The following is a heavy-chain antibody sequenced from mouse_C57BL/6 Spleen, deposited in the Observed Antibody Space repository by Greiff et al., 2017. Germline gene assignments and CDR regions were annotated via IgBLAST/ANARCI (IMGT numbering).Heavy chain of an antibody. Sequence: EVQLQQSGPELVKPGASVKISCKASGYTFTDYYMNWVKQSHGKSLEWIGDINPNNGGTSYNQKFKGKATLTVDKSSSTAYMELRSLTSEDSAVYYCAKGPLYYYGSSHYWYFDVWGTGTTVTVSS. D-gene: IGHD1-1*01. J-gene: IGHJ1*03. CDR3: AKGPLYYYGSSHYWYFDV. CDR2: INPNNGGT. V-gene: IGHV1-26*01. CDR1: GYTFTDYY.